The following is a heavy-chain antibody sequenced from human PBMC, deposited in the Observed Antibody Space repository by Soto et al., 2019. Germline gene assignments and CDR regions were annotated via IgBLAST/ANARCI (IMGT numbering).Heavy chain of an antibody. CDR3: ARWGDIVVVPAVSYITTNYYYYYMDV. Sequence: ASVKVSCKASGYTFTSYDINWVRQATGQGLEWMGWMNPNSVNTGYAQKFQGRVTMTRNTSISTAYMELSSLRSEDTAVYYCARWGDIVVVPAVSYITTNYYYYYMDVWGKGTTVTVSS. V-gene: IGHV1-8*01. CDR2: MNPNSVNT. J-gene: IGHJ6*03. D-gene: IGHD2-2*01. CDR1: GYTFTSYD.